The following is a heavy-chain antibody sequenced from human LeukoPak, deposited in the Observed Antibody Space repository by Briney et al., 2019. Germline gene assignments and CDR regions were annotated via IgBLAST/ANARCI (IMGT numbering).Heavy chain of an antibody. V-gene: IGHV1-69*13. CDR1: GGTFSSYA. Sequence: SVKVSCKASGGTFSSYAISWVRQAPGQGLEWMGGIIPIFGTANYAQRFQGRVTITADESTSTAYMELSSLRSEDTAVYYCASSLFWSGYYPLDYWGQGTLVTVSS. CDR3: ASSLFWSGYYPLDY. CDR2: IIPIFGTA. D-gene: IGHD3-3*01. J-gene: IGHJ4*02.